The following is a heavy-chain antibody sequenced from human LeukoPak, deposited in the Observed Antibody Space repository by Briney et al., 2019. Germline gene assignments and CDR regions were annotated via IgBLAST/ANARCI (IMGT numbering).Heavy chain of an antibody. Sequence: GESLKISCQASGYSFASFWIGWVRQLPTKGLEWMGIIYPGDSDTRYSPSFQGQVTISADKSISTAYLQWSSLKASDSAIYYCARHGVDSGSYHLDYWGQGTLVTVSS. D-gene: IGHD1-26*01. V-gene: IGHV5-51*01. CDR2: IYPGDSDT. CDR1: GYSFASFW. CDR3: ARHGVDSGSYHLDY. J-gene: IGHJ4*02.